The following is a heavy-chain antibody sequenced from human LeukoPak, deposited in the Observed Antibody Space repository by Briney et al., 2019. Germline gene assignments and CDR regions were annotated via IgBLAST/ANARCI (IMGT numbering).Heavy chain of an antibody. J-gene: IGHJ4*02. CDR3: ARVAYYYDSSAYFDY. Sequence: ASVKVSCKASGYTLTGYYMHWVRQAPGQGLEWMGWINPNSGGTNYAQKFQGRVTMTRDTSISTAYMELSRLRSDDTAVYYCARVAYYYDSSAYFDYWGQGTLVTVSS. V-gene: IGHV1-2*02. CDR2: INPNSGGT. D-gene: IGHD3-22*01. CDR1: GYTLTGYY.